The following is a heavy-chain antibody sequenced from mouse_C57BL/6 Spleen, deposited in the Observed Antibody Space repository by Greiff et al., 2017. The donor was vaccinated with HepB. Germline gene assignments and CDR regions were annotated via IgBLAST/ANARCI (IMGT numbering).Heavy chain of an antibody. CDR2: ISDGGSYT. V-gene: IGHV5-4*03. CDR1: GFTFSSYA. Sequence: EVNLVESGGGLVKPGGSLKLSCAASGFTFSSYAMSWVRQTPEKRLEWVATISDGGSYTYYPDNVKGRFTISRDNAKNNLYLQMSHLKSEDTAMYYCATDWFAYWGQGTLVTVSA. J-gene: IGHJ3*01. CDR3: ATDWFAY.